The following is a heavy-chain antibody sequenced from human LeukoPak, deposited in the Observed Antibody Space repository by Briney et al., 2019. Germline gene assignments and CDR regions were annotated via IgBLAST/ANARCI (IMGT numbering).Heavy chain of an antibody. V-gene: IGHV3-48*01. CDR3: ARRDCDTIKCRGSNWFDP. CDR1: GFTFSRCG. J-gene: IGHJ5*02. Sequence: GGSLRLSCAASGFTFSRCGMHWVRQAPGKGLEWVSYISNSGSIIYYADSVKGRFTISRDNAKNSLYLQMNSLRAEDTAVYYCARRDCDTIKCRGSNWFDPWGQGTLVSVSS. CDR2: ISNSGSII. D-gene: IGHD3-22*01.